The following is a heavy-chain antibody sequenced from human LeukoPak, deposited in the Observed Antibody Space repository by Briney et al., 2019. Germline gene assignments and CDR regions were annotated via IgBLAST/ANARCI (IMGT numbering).Heavy chain of an antibody. CDR1: GFTFSSYA. V-gene: IGHV3-30-3*01. Sequence: GGSLRLSCAASGFTFSSYAVHWVRQAPGQGLEWVALISYDGSNKYYADSVKGRFTISRDNSKNTLYLQMNSLRAEDTAVYYCARSRPYCSSTSCYFGAFDIWGQGTMVTVSS. CDR2: ISYDGSNK. CDR3: ARSRPYCSSTSCYFGAFDI. D-gene: IGHD2-2*01. J-gene: IGHJ3*02.